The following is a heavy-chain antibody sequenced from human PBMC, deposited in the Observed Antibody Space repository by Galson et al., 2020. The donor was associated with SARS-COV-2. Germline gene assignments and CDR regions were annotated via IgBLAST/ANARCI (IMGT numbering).Heavy chain of an antibody. J-gene: IGHJ5*02. CDR2: ISTRGST. Sequence: SQTLSLTCTVSGGSINSGSYCWSWIRQPAGKGLEWIGHISTRGSTKYNPSLKSRVTISIDTSKNQFSLKLSSVTAADTAVYYCARDTDSYYYGSRFDPWGQGTLVTVSS. V-gene: IGHV4-61*09. CDR1: GGSINSGSYC. CDR3: ARDTDSYYYGSRFDP. D-gene: IGHD3-10*01.